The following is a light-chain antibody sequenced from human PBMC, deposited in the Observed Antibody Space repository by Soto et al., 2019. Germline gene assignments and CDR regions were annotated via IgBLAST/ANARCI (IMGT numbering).Light chain of an antibody. Sequence: LTQRASVSGSPGQSITISCTGTSSDVGSYNYVSWYQQDPGKAPKLIFYDVSNRPSGVSDRFSVSKSGNTASLTISNLQAEDEAAYYCSSYTNSGTYVFGTGTKVTVL. CDR2: DVS. CDR3: SSYTNSGTYV. V-gene: IGLV2-14*01. CDR1: SSDVGSYNY. J-gene: IGLJ1*01.